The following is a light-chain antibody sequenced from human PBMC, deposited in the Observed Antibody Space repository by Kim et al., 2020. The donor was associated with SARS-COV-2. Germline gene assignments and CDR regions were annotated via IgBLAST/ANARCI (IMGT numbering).Light chain of an antibody. J-gene: IGKJ1*01. V-gene: IGKV1-27*01. Sequence: AAVGDRVTITCRASQGIRNYLAWYQQRPGKVPKLLIYGATTLQSGVPARFSGSGSGTDFTLTIRSLQLEDVATYYCQKYNSAPRTFGQGTKVDIK. CDR1: QGIRNY. CDR3: QKYNSAPRT. CDR2: GAT.